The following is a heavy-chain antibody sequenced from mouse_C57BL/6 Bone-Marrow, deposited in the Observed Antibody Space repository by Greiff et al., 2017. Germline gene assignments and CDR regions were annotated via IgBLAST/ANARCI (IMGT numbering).Heavy chain of an antibody. CDR1: GYTFTSYW. Sequence: VQLQQPGAELVKPGASVKLSCKASGYTFTSYWMHWVKQRPEQGLEWIGMIHPNSGSTNYNEKFKSKATLTVDKSSSTAYMQLSSLTSEDTAVYYCGSNYYFDYWGQGTTLTVSS. CDR3: GSNYYFDY. CDR2: IHPNSGST. V-gene: IGHV1-64*01. J-gene: IGHJ2*01. D-gene: IGHD2-5*01.